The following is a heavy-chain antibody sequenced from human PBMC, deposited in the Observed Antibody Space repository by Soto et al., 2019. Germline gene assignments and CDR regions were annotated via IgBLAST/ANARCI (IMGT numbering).Heavy chain of an antibody. CDR3: ARAGENYGSGTFSPPLRYYFNS. CDR2: FDPEDGET. V-gene: IGHV1-24*01. CDR1: GYTLTELS. J-gene: IGHJ4*02. Sequence: GASVKVSCKVSGYTLTELSMHWVRQAPGKGLEWMGGFDPEDGETIYAQKFQGRVTMTEDTSTDTAYMELSSLRSEDTAVYYCARAGENYGSGTFSPPLRYYFNSWGQGTLVTVSS. D-gene: IGHD3-10*01.